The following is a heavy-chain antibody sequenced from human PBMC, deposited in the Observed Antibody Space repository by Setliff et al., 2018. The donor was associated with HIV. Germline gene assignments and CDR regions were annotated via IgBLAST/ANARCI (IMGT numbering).Heavy chain of an antibody. CDR1: GYTFTSYG. V-gene: IGHV1-18*01. CDR3: AREGEVLRYFDWFQYGMDV. D-gene: IGHD3-9*01. Sequence: ASVKVSCKASGYTFTSYGISWVRQAPGQGLEWMGWISAYNGNTNSAQKLQGRVTMTTDTSTSTAYMELRSLRSDDTAVYYCAREGEVLRYFDWFQYGMDVWGQGTTVTVSS. CDR2: ISAYNGNT. J-gene: IGHJ6*02.